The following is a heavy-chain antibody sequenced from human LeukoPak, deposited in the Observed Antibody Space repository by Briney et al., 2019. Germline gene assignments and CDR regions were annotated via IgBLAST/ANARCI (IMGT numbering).Heavy chain of an antibody. Sequence: SETLSLTCTVSGGSISSYYWSWIRQPPGKGLEWIGYIYYSGTTNYNPSLKSRVTISVDTSKNQFSLKLSSVTAADTAVYYCARDVAVRGAQGDVFDIWGQGTMVTVSS. V-gene: IGHV4-59*01. CDR2: IYYSGTT. D-gene: IGHD3-10*01. CDR3: ARDVAVRGAQGDVFDI. CDR1: GGSISSYY. J-gene: IGHJ3*02.